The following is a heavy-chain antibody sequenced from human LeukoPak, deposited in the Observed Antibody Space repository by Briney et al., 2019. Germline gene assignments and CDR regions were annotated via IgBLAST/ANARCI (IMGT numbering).Heavy chain of an antibody. J-gene: IGHJ6*03. Sequence: SETLSLTSSVSGDSIINYYWSWIRQPAGKGLEWLGRIYSTGTNDYNPSVKRRLTMSVDISKRQISLKLTSVTAADTAVYYCTREAMQQFPPYYYYYMDVWGKGTAVTVSS. CDR2: IYSTGTN. D-gene: IGHD6-13*01. CDR3: TREAMQQFPPYYYYYMDV. CDR1: GDSIINYY. V-gene: IGHV4-4*07.